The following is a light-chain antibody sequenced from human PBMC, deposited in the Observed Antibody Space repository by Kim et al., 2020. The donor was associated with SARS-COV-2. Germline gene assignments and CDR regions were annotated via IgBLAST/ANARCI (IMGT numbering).Light chain of an antibody. CDR3: ATWDDSLSGDV. Sequence: QSVLTQPPSASGAPGQRVTISCSGSSSNIGTNPVYWYQQLPGTAPKLFIFGSDQRPSGVPDRFSGSKSGTSASLAISGLRSEDEADFYCATWDDSLSGDVFGTGTKVTVL. J-gene: IGLJ1*01. CDR1: SSNIGTNP. CDR2: GSD. V-gene: IGLV1-47*01.